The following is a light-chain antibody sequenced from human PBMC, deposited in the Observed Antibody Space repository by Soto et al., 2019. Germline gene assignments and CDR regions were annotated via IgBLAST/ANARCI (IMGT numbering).Light chain of an antibody. V-gene: IGKV1-5*03. Sequence: DIQMTQSPSTLSASVGDRVTITCRASQSISSWLAWYQQKPGKAPKLLIYKASSLESGVPSRFSGSGSGTEFTLTISSLQPDDFATYYCQQYNSYSRTFSQGTKGEIK. J-gene: IGKJ1*01. CDR1: QSISSW. CDR2: KAS. CDR3: QQYNSYSRT.